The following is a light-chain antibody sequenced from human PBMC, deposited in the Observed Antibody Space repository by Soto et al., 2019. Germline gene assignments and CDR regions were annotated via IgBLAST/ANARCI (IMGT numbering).Light chain of an antibody. Sequence: QAVVTQPPSASGTPGQRVTISCSGSSSNIGSNYVFWYHQLPGTAPKLLIYRNNQRPSGVPERFSGSKSGTSASLAISGLRSEDEADYYCAAWDDSLSGQIFGEGTKLTVL. CDR1: SSNIGSNY. CDR3: AAWDDSLSGQI. V-gene: IGLV1-47*01. CDR2: RNN. J-gene: IGLJ2*01.